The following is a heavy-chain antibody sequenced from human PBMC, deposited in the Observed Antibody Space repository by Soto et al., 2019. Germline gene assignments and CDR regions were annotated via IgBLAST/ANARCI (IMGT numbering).Heavy chain of an antibody. CDR1: GGSISSSNW. Sequence: SETLSLTCAVSGGSISSSNWWSWVRQPPGKGLEWIGEINHSGSTNYNPSLKSRVTISVDTSKNQFSLKLSSVTAADTAVYYCARDSPYSGSWYGVGNYGMDVWGQGTTVTVSS. CDR3: ARDSPYSGSWYGVGNYGMDV. V-gene: IGHV4-4*02. D-gene: IGHD6-13*01. CDR2: INHSGST. J-gene: IGHJ6*02.